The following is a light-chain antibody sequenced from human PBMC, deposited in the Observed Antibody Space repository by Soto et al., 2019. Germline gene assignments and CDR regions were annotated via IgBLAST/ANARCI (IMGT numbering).Light chain of an antibody. Sequence: DIRMTQSPSSLSASVGDSVTITCRASQSISIYLNWYQQKPGKAPKLLISGASTLQSGVPSRFSGGGSGTDFTLTIRSLQPEDFATYYCQQSYRTVITFGQGTRLEIK. V-gene: IGKV1-39*01. CDR3: QQSYRTVIT. CDR2: GAS. CDR1: QSISIY. J-gene: IGKJ5*01.